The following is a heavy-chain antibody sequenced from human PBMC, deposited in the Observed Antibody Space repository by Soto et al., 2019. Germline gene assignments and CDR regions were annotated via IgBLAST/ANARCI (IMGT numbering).Heavy chain of an antibody. CDR1: GFTFSSYG. Sequence: EVQLLESGGGLVQPGGSLRLFYAASGFTFSSYGTNWVRQAPGKGLEWVSTFSGGGGSTSSADSVKGRFTISRDNSKNTLYLQMNSLRVEDSAVYYCAKDGATNSFYFDYWGQGTLVTVSS. D-gene: IGHD1-1*01. V-gene: IGHV3-23*01. J-gene: IGHJ4*02. CDR2: FSGGGGST. CDR3: AKDGATNSFYFDY.